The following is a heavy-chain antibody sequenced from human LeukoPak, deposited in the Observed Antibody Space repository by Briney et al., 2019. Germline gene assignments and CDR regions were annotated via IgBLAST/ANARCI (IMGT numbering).Heavy chain of an antibody. J-gene: IGHJ6*02. CDR1: GFTVSSNY. Sequence: GGSLRLSCAASGFTVSSNYMSWVRQAPGKGLEWVSVIYSGGGTYYADSVKGRFTISRHNSKNTLYLQMNSLRAEDTAVYYCASSDYGGNPGEYYGMDVWGQGTTVTVSS. V-gene: IGHV3-53*04. CDR2: IYSGGGT. CDR3: ASSDYGGNPGEYYGMDV. D-gene: IGHD4-23*01.